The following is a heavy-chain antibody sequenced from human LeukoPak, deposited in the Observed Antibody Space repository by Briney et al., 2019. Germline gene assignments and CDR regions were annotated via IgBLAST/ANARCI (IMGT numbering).Heavy chain of an antibody. CDR3: ARATGVGYCSSTSCYYDY. CDR2: INPNSGGT. J-gene: IGHJ4*02. V-gene: IGHV1-2*02. D-gene: IGHD2-2*03. Sequence: ASVKVSCKASGYTFTGYYMHWVRQAPGQGLEWMGWINPNSGGTNYAQKFQGRVTMTRDTSISTAYMELSRLRSDDTAVYYCARATGVGYCSSTSCYYDYWGQGTLVTVSS. CDR1: GYTFTGYY.